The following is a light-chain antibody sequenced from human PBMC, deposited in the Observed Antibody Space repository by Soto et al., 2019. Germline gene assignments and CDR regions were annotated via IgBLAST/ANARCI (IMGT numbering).Light chain of an antibody. V-gene: IGKV3D-20*02. CDR2: ATS. CDR3: QHRMNWPLT. J-gene: IGKJ5*01. CDR1: QSISRTY. Sequence: ENVWTQSPGTLSLSPGERATLSCRASQSISRTYLAWYQQKPVQAPRLLIYATSSRATGIPDRFSGSGSGTEFTLTISSLQSEDFAVYYCQHRMNWPLTFGQGTRLEIK.